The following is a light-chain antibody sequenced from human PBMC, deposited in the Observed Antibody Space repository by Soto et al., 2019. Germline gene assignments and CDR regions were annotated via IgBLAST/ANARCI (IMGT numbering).Light chain of an antibody. CDR3: QAWDSSTYV. CDR2: QDS. J-gene: IGLJ1*01. Sequence: SYELPQPPSVSVSPGQTASITCSGDKWGDKYACWYQQKPGQSPVLVIYQDSKRPSGIPERFSGSNSGNTATLTISGTQAMDEADYYCQAWDSSTYVFGTGTKLTVL. V-gene: IGLV3-1*01. CDR1: KWGDKY.